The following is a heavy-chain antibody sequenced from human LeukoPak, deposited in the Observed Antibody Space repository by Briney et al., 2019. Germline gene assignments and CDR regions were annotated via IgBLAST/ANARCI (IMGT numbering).Heavy chain of an antibody. CDR3: ARGPLAAAGDY. Sequence: GGSLRLSCAASGFTFSSYSMNWVRQAPGKGPEWVSSISSSSYIYYADSVKGQFTISRDNAKNSLYLQMNSLRAEDTAVYYCARGPLAAAGDYWGQGTLVTVSS. V-gene: IGHV3-21*01. D-gene: IGHD6-13*01. CDR1: GFTFSSYS. CDR2: ISSSSYI. J-gene: IGHJ4*02.